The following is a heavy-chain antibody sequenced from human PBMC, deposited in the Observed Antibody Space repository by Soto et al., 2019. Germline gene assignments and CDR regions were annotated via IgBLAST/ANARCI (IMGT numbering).Heavy chain of an antibody. D-gene: IGHD2-2*01. CDR2: IYQSGRT. J-gene: IGHJ6*02. Sequence: PSQTLSLTCAVYGGSISSNKWWSCVRQPPGKGLEWIGEIYQSGRTNYNPSLKSRVTISLDKSKNQFSLKLTSVTAADSAVYYCARDDHIVVVPTSLGAMDVWGQGTTVTVSS. V-gene: IGHV4-4*02. CDR1: GGSISSNKW. CDR3: ARDDHIVVVPTSLGAMDV.